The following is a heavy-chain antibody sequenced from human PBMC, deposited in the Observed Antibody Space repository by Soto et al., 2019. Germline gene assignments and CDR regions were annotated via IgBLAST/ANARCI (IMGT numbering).Heavy chain of an antibody. D-gene: IGHD5-18*01. J-gene: IGHJ4*02. CDR1: GFTVTDNH. Sequence: VQLVESGGGLVQPGGSLRLSCVGSGFTVTDNHMTWVRQAPGRGPEWVSTIYYNGNTFHADSVWGRFTISRDTSKNMLFLQMNSLRAEDTAVYYCATGGDTAKDGYWGQGTLVTVPS. CDR2: IYYNGNT. V-gene: IGHV3-53*01. CDR3: ATGGDTAKDGY.